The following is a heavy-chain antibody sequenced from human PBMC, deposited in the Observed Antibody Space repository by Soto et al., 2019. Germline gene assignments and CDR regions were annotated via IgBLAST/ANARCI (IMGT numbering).Heavy chain of an antibody. V-gene: IGHV3-23*01. J-gene: IGHJ4*02. CDR2: ISGSGGST. D-gene: IGHD5-12*01. CDR3: AKEGRIRDGYLSPFDY. CDR1: GFTLSNYA. Sequence: EVQLLESGGALVQPGGSLRLSCVVSGFTLSNYAMSWVRQAPGKGLEWASGISGSGGSTYYADSVKGRFIISRDNSKNTLYLQMNSLRVGDTAVYYGAKEGRIRDGYLSPFDYWGQGSLVTVSS.